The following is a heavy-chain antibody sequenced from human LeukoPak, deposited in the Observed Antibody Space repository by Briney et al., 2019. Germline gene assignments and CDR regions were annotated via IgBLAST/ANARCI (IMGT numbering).Heavy chain of an antibody. J-gene: IGHJ6*02. CDR2: IYYSGST. V-gene: IGHV4-59*01. Sequence: SETLSLTCTVSGGSISSYYWSWIRQPPGKELEWIGYIYYSGSTNYNPSLKSRVTISVDTSKNQFSLKLSSVTAADTAVYYCARDAPSYCTNGVCYPYYYYGMDVWGQGTTVTVSS. D-gene: IGHD2-8*01. CDR3: ARDAPSYCTNGVCYPYYYYGMDV. CDR1: GGSISSYY.